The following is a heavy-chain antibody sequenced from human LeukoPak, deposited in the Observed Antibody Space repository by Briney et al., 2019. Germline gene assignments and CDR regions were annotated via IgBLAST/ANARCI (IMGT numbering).Heavy chain of an antibody. CDR2: IDFETDTT. CDR3: VRAGSGFDY. CDR1: GFAFSSYW. J-gene: IGHJ4*02. V-gene: IGHV3-74*01. D-gene: IGHD2-15*01. Sequence: PGGSLRLSCVASGFAFSSYWMHWVRQAPGKGLEWVSRIDFETDTTTYAGSVKGRFTISGDNTKNTLYLQMDSLRDEDAAVYYCVRAGSGFDYWGQGTLVTVTS.